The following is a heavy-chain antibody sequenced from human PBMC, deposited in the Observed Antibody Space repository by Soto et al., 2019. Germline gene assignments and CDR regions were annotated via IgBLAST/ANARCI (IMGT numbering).Heavy chain of an antibody. Sequence: GGSLRLSCAACGFTFSSYGMHWVRQAPGKGLEWVAVIWYDGSNKYYADSVKGRFTISRDNSKNTLYLQMNSLRAEDTAVYSCARPRYYYDMNFDYWGQGTLVTVSS. D-gene: IGHD3-22*01. CDR2: IWYDGSNK. J-gene: IGHJ4*02. CDR3: ARPRYYYDMNFDY. V-gene: IGHV3-33*01. CDR1: GFTFSSYG.